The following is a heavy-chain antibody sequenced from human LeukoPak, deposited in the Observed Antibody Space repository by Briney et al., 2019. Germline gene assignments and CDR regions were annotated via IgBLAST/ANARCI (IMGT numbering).Heavy chain of an antibody. CDR3: AKGNSSSWYDLGYFDC. CDR1: GFTFSSYA. V-gene: IGHV3-23*01. D-gene: IGHD6-13*01. CDR2: ISGSGGST. Sequence: GGSLRLSCAASGFTFSSYAMSWVRQAPGKGLEWVSAISGSGGSTYYADSVKGRFTISRDNSKNTMYLQMNSLRAEDTAVYYCAKGNSSSWYDLGYFDCWGQGTLVTVSS. J-gene: IGHJ4*02.